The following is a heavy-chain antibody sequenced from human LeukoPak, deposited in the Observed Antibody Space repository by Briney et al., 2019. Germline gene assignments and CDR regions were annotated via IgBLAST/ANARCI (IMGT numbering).Heavy chain of an antibody. CDR2: INPNSGGT. D-gene: IGHD6-13*01. CDR3: ATRYSSSWYSPFDY. CDR1: GYTFTGYY. V-gene: IGHV1-2*02. J-gene: IGHJ4*02. Sequence: ASVKVSCKASGYTFTGYYMHWVRQAPGQGLEWMGWINPNSGGTNYAQKFQGRVTMTRDTSISTAYMELSRLRSDDTAVCYCATRYSSSWYSPFDYWGQGTLVTVSS.